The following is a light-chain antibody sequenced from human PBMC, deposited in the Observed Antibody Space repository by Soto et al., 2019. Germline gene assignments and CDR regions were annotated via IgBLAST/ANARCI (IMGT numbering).Light chain of an antibody. Sequence: EIVLTQSPGTLSLSPGERATLSCRASQSVSNSLLAWYQQKPGQAPRLLIYGASRRATGIPDRFSGSGSGTDFTLTISRLEPEDFAVFYCQHYGSSVTFAQGTRLEIK. V-gene: IGKV3-20*01. CDR2: GAS. J-gene: IGKJ5*01. CDR1: QSVSNSL. CDR3: QHYGSSVT.